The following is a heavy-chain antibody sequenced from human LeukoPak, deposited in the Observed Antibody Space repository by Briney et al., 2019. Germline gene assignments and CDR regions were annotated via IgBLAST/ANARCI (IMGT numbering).Heavy chain of an antibody. D-gene: IGHD4-17*01. J-gene: IGHJ4*02. CDR3: AKEFYGDYLSFDY. CDR2: ISGSGGST. Sequence: GGSLRLSCAASGFTFSSYAMSWVRQAPGKGLEWVSAISGSGGSTYYAGSVRGRFTISRDNSKNTLYLQMNSLRAEDTAVYYCAKEFYGDYLSFDYWGQGTLVTVSS. V-gene: IGHV3-23*01. CDR1: GFTFSSYA.